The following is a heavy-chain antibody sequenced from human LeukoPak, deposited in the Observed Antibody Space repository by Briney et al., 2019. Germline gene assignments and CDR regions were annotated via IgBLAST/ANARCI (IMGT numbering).Heavy chain of an antibody. CDR1: GGSISSYY. D-gene: IGHD2-15*01. CDR3: ARMVAAFHFDY. J-gene: IGHJ4*02. V-gene: IGHV4-59*01. CDR2: IYYSGST. Sequence: PSETLSLTCTVSGGSISSYYWSWIRQPPGKGLEWIGYIYYSGSTNYNPSLKSRVTISVDTSKNQFSLKLSSVTAADTAVYYCARMVAAFHFDYWGQGTLVTVPS.